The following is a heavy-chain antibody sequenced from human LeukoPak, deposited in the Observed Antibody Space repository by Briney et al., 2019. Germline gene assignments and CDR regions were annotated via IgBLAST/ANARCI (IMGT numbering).Heavy chain of an antibody. Sequence: SETLSLTCTVSGGSIRSSYYYWGWIRQPPGKGLEWIGSIYDSGSTYYNPSLKSRVTISVDTSKNQFSLKLNSVTAADTAVYYCARVPRLIYYGSGSFLPNWFDPWGQGTLVTVSS. D-gene: IGHD3-10*01. CDR1: GGSIRSSYYY. CDR3: ARVPRLIYYGSGSFLPNWFDP. V-gene: IGHV4-39*01. CDR2: IYDSGST. J-gene: IGHJ5*02.